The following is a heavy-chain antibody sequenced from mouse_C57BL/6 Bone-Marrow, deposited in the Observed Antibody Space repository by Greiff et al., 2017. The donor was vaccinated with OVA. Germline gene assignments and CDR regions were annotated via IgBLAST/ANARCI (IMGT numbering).Heavy chain of an antibody. Sequence: QVQLQQPGAELVMPGASVKLSCKASGYTFTSYWMHWVKQRPGQGLEWIGEIDPSDSYTNYNQKFKGKSTLTVEKSSSTAYTQLSSLISEDSAVYFCARSAYYSNCDFDYWGQGTTLTVSS. CDR3: ARSAYYSNCDFDY. J-gene: IGHJ2*01. D-gene: IGHD2-5*01. CDR2: IDPSDSYT. V-gene: IGHV1-69*01. CDR1: GYTFTSYW.